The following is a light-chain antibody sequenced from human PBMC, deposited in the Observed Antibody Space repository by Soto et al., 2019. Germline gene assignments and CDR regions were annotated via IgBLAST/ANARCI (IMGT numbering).Light chain of an antibody. Sequence: EIVLTQSPGTLSLSPGERATLSCRASQSGSSSYLAWYQQKTGQAPRLLIYGASSRATGIPDRFSGSGSGTDFTLTISRLEPEDFAVYYCQQYGSSPLFTFGPGTKVDIK. CDR1: QSGSSSY. CDR3: QQYGSSPLFT. V-gene: IGKV3-20*01. CDR2: GAS. J-gene: IGKJ3*01.